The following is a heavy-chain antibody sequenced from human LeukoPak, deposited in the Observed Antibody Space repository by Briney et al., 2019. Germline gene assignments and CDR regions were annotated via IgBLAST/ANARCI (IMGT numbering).Heavy chain of an antibody. CDR2: ISGNTDTT. D-gene: IGHD6-6*01. CDR1: GFTFSSYA. V-gene: IGHV3-23*01. J-gene: IGHJ6*02. Sequence: PGGSLRLSCAASGFTFSSYAMSWVRQAPGKGLEWVSAISGNTDTTYYADSVKGRFTISRDNSKNTLFLQMNSLRAEDTAVYYCARGPSIAAEKGPYYYGMDVWGQGTTVTVSS. CDR3: ARGPSIAAEKGPYYYGMDV.